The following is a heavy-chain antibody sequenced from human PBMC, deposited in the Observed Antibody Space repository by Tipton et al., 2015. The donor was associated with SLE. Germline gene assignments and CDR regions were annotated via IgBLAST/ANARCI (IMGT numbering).Heavy chain of an antibody. J-gene: IGHJ4*02. CDR2: IHHSGIT. CDR3: ARSSSVRTLLWPTFAY. Sequence: TLSLTCNVSGYSIRNGYYWGWIRQAPGKGLEWTGTIHHSGITYYNPSLKSRVTISVDTSKNHLSLKLTSVTAADTAVYFCARSSSVRTLLWPTFAYWGQGTLVTVSS. CDR1: GYSIRNGYY. D-gene: IGHD2/OR15-2a*01. V-gene: IGHV4-38-2*02.